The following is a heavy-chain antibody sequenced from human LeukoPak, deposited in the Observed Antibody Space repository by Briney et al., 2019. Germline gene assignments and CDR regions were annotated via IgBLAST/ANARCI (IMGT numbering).Heavy chain of an antibody. CDR3: ARLRYFDWLLPGYYFDY. CDR2: IYYSGST. V-gene: IGHV4-39*01. D-gene: IGHD3-9*01. CDR1: GGSISSSSYY. J-gene: IGHJ4*02. Sequence: ASETLSLTCTVSGGSISSSSYYWGWIRQPPGKGLEWNGSIYYSGSTYYNPSLKSRVTISVDTSKNQFSLKLSSVTAADTAVYYCARLRYFDWLLPGYYFDYWGQGTLVTVSS.